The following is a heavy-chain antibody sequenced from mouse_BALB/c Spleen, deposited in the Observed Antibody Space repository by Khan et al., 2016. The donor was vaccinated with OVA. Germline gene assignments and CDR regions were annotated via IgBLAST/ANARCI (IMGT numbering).Heavy chain of an antibody. D-gene: IGHD1-1*02. V-gene: IGHV3-2*02. CDR1: GYSITSDYA. CDR2: ISYSGST. Sequence: VQLQQPGPGLVKPSQSLSLTCTVTGYSITSDYAWNWIRQFPGNKLEWMGYISYSGSTSYNPSLKSRISITRDTSKNQFFLQLNSVTTEDTATYYCARRAYYGHRYFDVWGAGTTVTVSS. J-gene: IGHJ1*01. CDR3: ARRAYYGHRYFDV.